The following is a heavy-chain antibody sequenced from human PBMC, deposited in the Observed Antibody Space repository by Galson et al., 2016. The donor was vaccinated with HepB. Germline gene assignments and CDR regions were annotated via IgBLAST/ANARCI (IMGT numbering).Heavy chain of an antibody. CDR2: IYQTGTA. J-gene: IGHJ4*02. CDR3: SRGTLGTTATMAFDS. CDR1: GGSISDNSW. Sequence: SETLSLTCAVSGGSISDNSWWAWVRQSPGKELEWIGEIYQTGTAHYNPSYTSRATISIDKSKNQISLSLGSVTAADTAVYYCSRGTLGTTATMAFDSWGQGTLVSVSS. D-gene: IGHD1-26*01. V-gene: IGHV4/OR15-8*02.